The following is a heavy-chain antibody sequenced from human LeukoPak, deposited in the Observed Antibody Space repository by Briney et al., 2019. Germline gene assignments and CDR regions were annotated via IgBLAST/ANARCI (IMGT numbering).Heavy chain of an antibody. D-gene: IGHD3-3*01. CDR2: IKQDGSEK. Sequence: GGSLRLSCAASGFTFSHYSMNWVRQAPGKGLEWVANIKQDGSEKYYVDSVKGRFTISRDNAKNSLYLQMNSLRAEDTAVYYCASLNYDFWSGGVDYWGQGTLVTVSS. CDR1: GFTFSHYS. CDR3: ASLNYDFWSGGVDY. V-gene: IGHV3-7*05. J-gene: IGHJ4*02.